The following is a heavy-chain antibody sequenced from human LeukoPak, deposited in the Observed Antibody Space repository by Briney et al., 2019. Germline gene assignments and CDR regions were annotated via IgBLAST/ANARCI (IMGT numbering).Heavy chain of an antibody. Sequence: GGSLRLSCAASGFTSSSYAMSWVRQAPGKGLEWVSAISGSGGSTYYADSVKGRFTISRDNSKNTLYLQMNSLRAEDTAVYYCAKALGYYYDSSGSTLDYWGQGTLVTVSS. CDR2: ISGSGGST. D-gene: IGHD3-22*01. CDR1: GFTSSSYA. J-gene: IGHJ4*02. V-gene: IGHV3-23*01. CDR3: AKALGYYYDSSGSTLDY.